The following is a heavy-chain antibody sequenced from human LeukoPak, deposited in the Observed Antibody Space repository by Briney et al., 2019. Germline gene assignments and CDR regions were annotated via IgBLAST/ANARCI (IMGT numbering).Heavy chain of an antibody. J-gene: IGHJ4*02. CDR3: AREGGYGSGFLAY. D-gene: IGHD3-10*01. CDR2: IYYSGST. CDR1: GGSISSSSYY. Sequence: SETLSLTCTVSGGSISSSSYYWGWIRQPPGKGLEWIGSIYYSGSTYYNPSLKSRVTISVDTSKNQFSLRLSSVTAADTAVYYCAREGGYGSGFLAYWGQGALVTVSS. V-gene: IGHV4-39*07.